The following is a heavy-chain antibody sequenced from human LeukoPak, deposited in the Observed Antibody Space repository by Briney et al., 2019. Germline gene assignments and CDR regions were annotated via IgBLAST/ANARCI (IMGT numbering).Heavy chain of an antibody. CDR1: GGSFSGYY. CDR3: ARGGYSGYDRLGY. D-gene: IGHD5-12*01. CDR2: INHSGST. V-gene: IGHV4-34*01. J-gene: IGHJ4*02. Sequence: KPSETLSLTCAVYGGSFSGYYWSWIRQPPGKGLEWIGEINHSGSTNYNPSLKSRVTISVDTSKNQFSLKLSSVTAADTAVYYYARGGYSGYDRLGYWGQGTLVTVFS.